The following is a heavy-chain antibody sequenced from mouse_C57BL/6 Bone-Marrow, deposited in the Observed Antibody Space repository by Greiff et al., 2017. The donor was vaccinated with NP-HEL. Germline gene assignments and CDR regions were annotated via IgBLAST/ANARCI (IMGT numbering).Heavy chain of an antibody. D-gene: IGHD1-1*01. CDR1: GYTFTSYG. CDR3: ARERVYYYGSSPFAY. J-gene: IGHJ3*01. CDR2: IYPRSGNT. V-gene: IGHV1-81*01. Sequence: QVQLQQSGAELARPGASVKLSCKASGYTFTSYGISWVKQRTGQGLEWIGEIYPRSGNTYYNEKFKGKATLTADKSSSTAYMGLRSLTSEDSAVYFCARERVYYYGSSPFAYWGQGTLVTVSA.